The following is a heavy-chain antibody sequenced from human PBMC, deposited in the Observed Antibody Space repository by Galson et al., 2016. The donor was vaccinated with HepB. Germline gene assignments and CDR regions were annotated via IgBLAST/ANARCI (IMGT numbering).Heavy chain of an antibody. CDR3: AGMYYDFRSGYYIMKSFDP. CDR1: GATFSNSG. CDR2: IIPMFGTA. D-gene: IGHD3-3*01. J-gene: IGHJ5*02. Sequence: SVKVSCKASGATFSNSGINWVRQAPGQGLEWMGGIIPMFGTANYAQKFQGRVTITADESTNIAYLELSNVRSEDTAVYYCAGMYYDFRSGYYIMKSFDPWGQGTLVTVSS. V-gene: IGHV1-69*13.